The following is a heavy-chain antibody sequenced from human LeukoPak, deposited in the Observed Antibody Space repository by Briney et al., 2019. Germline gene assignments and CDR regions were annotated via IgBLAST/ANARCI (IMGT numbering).Heavy chain of an antibody. CDR3: ARVLIAAAAPRFDY. CDR1: GGTFSSYA. CDR2: IIPIFGTA. J-gene: IGHJ4*02. D-gene: IGHD6-13*01. Sequence: SVKVSCKASGGTFSSYAISWVRQAPGQGLEWMGGIIPIFGTANYAQKFQGRVTITADESTSTAYMELSSLRSEDTAVYYCARVLIAAAAPRFDYWGQGTPVTVSS. V-gene: IGHV1-69*01.